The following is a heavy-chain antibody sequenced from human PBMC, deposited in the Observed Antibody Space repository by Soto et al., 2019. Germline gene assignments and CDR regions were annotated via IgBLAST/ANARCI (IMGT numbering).Heavy chain of an antibody. D-gene: IGHD2-15*01. CDR2: FDPEDGET. Sequence: QVQLVQSGAEVKKPGASVKVSCKVSGYTLTELSMHWVRQAPGKGLEWMGGFDPEDGETIYAQKFQGRVTITEDTSTDTAYMELSSLRSEDTAVYYCATSRYCSGGSCFDPWGQGTLVTVSS. CDR1: GYTLTELS. V-gene: IGHV1-24*01. CDR3: ATSRYCSGGSCFDP. J-gene: IGHJ5*02.